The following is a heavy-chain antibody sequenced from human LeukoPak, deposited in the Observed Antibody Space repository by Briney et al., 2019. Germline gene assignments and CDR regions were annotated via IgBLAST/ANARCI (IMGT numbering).Heavy chain of an antibody. CDR3: AKDGDAPRYCSSTSCYPTLDAFDI. D-gene: IGHD2-2*01. Sequence: PGGSLRLSCGASGFTFSSYAMSWVRQAPGKGLEWVSAISGSGGSTYYADSVKGWFTISRDNSKNMLYLQMNSLRAEDTAVYYCAKDGDAPRYCSSTSCYPTLDAFDIWGQGTMVTVSS. V-gene: IGHV3-23*01. CDR2: ISGSGGST. J-gene: IGHJ3*02. CDR1: GFTFSSYA.